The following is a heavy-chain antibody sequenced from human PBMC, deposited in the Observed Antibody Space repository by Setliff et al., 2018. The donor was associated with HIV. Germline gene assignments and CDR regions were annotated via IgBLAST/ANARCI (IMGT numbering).Heavy chain of an antibody. D-gene: IGHD5-12*01. CDR3: ARDPFMATIRYAFDI. J-gene: IGHJ3*02. CDR1: GASIRSGVYY. Sequence: SSETLSLTCAVSGASIRSGVYYWSWIRQPAGKGPEWIGHIFPSGSTNYSPSLKSRITISMDTSKNQFSLKLSSVTAADTAVYYCARDPFMATIRYAFDIWGQGTRVTVSS. CDR2: IFPSGST. V-gene: IGHV4-61*09.